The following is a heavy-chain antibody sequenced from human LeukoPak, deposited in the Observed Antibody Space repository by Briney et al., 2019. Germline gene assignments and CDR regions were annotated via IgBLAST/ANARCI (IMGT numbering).Heavy chain of an antibody. D-gene: IGHD3-22*01. Sequence: GGSLRLSCAAYGFTVSSDYMSWVRQAPGKGLEWISIIYSAGSTYYADSVKGRFTISRDNSKNTLYLQMNSLRAEDTAVYYCAKDRPYYYDSSGYLDAFDIWGQGTMVTVSS. J-gene: IGHJ3*02. V-gene: IGHV3-53*01. CDR2: IYSAGST. CDR1: GFTVSSDY. CDR3: AKDRPYYYDSSGYLDAFDI.